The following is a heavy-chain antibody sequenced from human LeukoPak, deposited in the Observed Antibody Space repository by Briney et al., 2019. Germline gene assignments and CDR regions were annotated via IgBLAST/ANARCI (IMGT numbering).Heavy chain of an antibody. CDR2: MKDRGAGGTP. CDR1: GVPVSSIW. CDR3: FWDLV. J-gene: IGHJ3*01. V-gene: IGHV3-15*01. D-gene: IGHD1-26*01. Sequence: GGSLRLSCEVSGVPVSSIWIHWVRQAPGKGLEWVGRMKDRGAGGTPDYAAPVMARFIISRDVSKNSLYLQMDSLKDEAGGVYYCFWDLVWGQGTVVTVSS.